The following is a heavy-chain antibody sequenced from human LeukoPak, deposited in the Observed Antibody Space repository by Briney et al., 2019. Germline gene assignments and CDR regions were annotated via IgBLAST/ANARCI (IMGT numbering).Heavy chain of an antibody. Sequence: GGSLRLSCAASGFTFSGSAMHWVRQASGKGLEWVGRIRSKANSYATAYAASVKGRFTISRDDSKNTAYLQMNSLKTEDTAVYYCTRGGSGSYYNPLDYWGQGTLVTVSS. CDR3: TRGGSGSYYNPLDY. CDR1: GFTFSGSA. CDR2: IRSKANSYAT. D-gene: IGHD3-10*01. V-gene: IGHV3-73*01. J-gene: IGHJ4*02.